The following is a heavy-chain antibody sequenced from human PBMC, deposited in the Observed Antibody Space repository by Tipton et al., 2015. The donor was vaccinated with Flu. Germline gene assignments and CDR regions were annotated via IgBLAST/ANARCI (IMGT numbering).Heavy chain of an antibody. CDR2: IYYSGST. D-gene: IGHD2-15*01. Sequence: TLSLTCTVSGGSISSSSYYWGWIRQPPGKGLEWIGSIYYSGSTYYNPSLKSRVTISVDTSKNQFSLKLSSVSAADTAVYYCARVGSGGTPYNWFDAWGQGTLVTVSS. CDR3: ARVGSGGTPYNWFDA. CDR1: GGSISSSSYY. J-gene: IGHJ5*02. V-gene: IGHV4-39*07.